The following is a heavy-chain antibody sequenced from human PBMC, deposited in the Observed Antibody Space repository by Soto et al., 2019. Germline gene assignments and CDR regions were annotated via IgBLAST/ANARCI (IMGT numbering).Heavy chain of an antibody. D-gene: IGHD3-22*01. CDR1: GYSFAGYW. V-gene: IGHV5-10-1*01. Sequence: GESLKISCKGSGYSFAGYWITWVRQKPGKGLEWMGRIDPSDSQTYYSPSFRGHVTISATKSITTVFLQWSSLRASDTAMYYCARQIYDSDTGPNFQYYFDSWGQGTSVTVSS. J-gene: IGHJ4*02. CDR2: IDPSDSQT. CDR3: ARQIYDSDTGPNFQYYFDS.